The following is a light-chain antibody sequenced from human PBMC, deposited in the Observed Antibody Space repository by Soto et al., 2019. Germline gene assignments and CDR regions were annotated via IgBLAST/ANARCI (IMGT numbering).Light chain of an antibody. J-gene: IGKJ5*01. V-gene: IGKV3-20*01. CDR3: QQFGSSPLIS. Sequence: EIVLTQSPGTLSLSPGERATLSCRASQSVSSGYLAWYQQIPGQAPRLLIYGASSRATGVPDRFSGSGSGTDFTLTISRLEPEDFSVYYCQQFGSSPLISFGQGTRLEIK. CDR1: QSVSSGY. CDR2: GAS.